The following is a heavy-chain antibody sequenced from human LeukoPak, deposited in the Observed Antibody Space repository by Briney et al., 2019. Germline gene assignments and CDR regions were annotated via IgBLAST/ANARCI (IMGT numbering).Heavy chain of an antibody. CDR2: ITSSGSYI. V-gene: IGHV3-21*01. CDR1: AFSFSDYN. D-gene: IGHD6-19*01. Sequence: GSLRLSCAASAFSFSDYNMNWVRQPPGKGLEWVSSITSSGSYIYYADSVKGRFTISRDNAKNSLYLQLNSLRAEDTAVYYCARILDSAWGELGYWGQGTLVTVSS. J-gene: IGHJ4*02. CDR3: ARILDSAWGELGY.